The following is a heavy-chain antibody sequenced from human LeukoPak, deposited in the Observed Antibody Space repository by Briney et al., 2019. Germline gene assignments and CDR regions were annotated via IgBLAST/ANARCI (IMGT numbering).Heavy chain of an antibody. CDR3: AKDVYGDYGGLDY. Sequence: GGSLRLSCAAPGFPFSTYAMSWVRQAPGKGLEWVSSIRGSDGSTYYADSVKGRFAISRDNSKNTLYLQMNSLRAEDTAVYYCAKDVYGDYGGLDYWGQGTLVTVSS. D-gene: IGHD4-17*01. V-gene: IGHV3-23*01. CDR2: IRGSDGST. J-gene: IGHJ4*02. CDR1: GFPFSTYA.